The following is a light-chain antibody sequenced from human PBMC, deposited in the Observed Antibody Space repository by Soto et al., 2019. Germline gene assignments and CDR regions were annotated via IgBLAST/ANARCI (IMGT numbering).Light chain of an antibody. CDR3: QQYSSSPSIT. CDR1: QSVSSSS. V-gene: IGKV3-20*01. Sequence: IVLTQSPGTLSLSPGERATLSCRASQSVSSSSLAWYQQNPGQAPRLLIYEASSRATGIPDRFSGSGSGTDFTLTISRLEPEDFAVYYCQQYSSSPSITFGQGTRLEIK. J-gene: IGKJ5*01. CDR2: EAS.